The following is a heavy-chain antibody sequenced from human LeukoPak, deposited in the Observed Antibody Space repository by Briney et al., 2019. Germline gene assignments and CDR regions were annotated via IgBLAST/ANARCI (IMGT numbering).Heavy chain of an antibody. J-gene: IGHJ4*02. CDR1: GFTFSNAW. CDR2: IKSKTDGGTT. D-gene: IGHD6-13*01. CDR3: TTPYSSSWQYYFDY. Sequence: GGSLRLSCAASGFTFSNAWMNWVRQAPGKGLEWVGRIKSKTDGGTTDCAAPVKGRFTISRDDSKNTLYLQMNSLKTEDTAVYYRTTPYSSSWQYYFDYWGQGTLVTVSS. V-gene: IGHV3-15*07.